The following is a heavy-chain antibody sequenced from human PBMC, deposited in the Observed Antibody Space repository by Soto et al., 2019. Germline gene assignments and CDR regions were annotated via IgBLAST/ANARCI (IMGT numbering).Heavy chain of an antibody. CDR3: SSVAVRYCGGGSCPGGY. D-gene: IGHD2-15*01. Sequence: ASVKVSCKASGGTFSSYAISWVRQAPGQGLEWMGGIIPIFGTANYALKFQGRVTMTRDTSTTTVYMELSSLRSEDTSVYFFSSVAVRYCGGGSCPGGYWGQGSLVTVSS. V-gene: IGHV1-69*05. J-gene: IGHJ4*02. CDR1: GGTFSSYA. CDR2: IIPIFGTA.